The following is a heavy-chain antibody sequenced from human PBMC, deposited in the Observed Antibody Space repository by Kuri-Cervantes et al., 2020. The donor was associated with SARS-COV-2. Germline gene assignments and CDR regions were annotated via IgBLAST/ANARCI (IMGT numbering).Heavy chain of an antibody. J-gene: IGHJ6*03. CDR3: ARSGYYSRGVTYYYYMDV. D-gene: IGHD3-22*01. V-gene: IGHV4-38-2*02. CDR1: GYSISSGYY. CDR2: IYHSGST. Sequence: SETLSLTCTVSGYSISSGYYWGWIRQPPGKGLEWIGSIYHSGSTYYNPSLKSRVTISLDTSRNQFSLKLSSVTAADSAVYYCARSGYYSRGVTYYYYMDVWGKGTTVTVSS.